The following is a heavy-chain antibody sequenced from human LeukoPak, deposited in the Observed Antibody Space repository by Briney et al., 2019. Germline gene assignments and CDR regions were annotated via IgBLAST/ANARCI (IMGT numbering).Heavy chain of an antibody. CDR2: FDPEDGET. V-gene: IGHV1-24*01. J-gene: IGHJ4*02. CDR3: ASADPRLYTIRYLEY. Sequence: GASVKVSCKVSGYNFNELSMHWVRQAPGKGLEWMGGFDPEDGETIYAQKFQGRVTMTEDTSTDTAYMELSSLRSEDTAVYYCASADPRLYTIRYLEYWGQGTLVTVSS. D-gene: IGHD3-16*01. CDR1: GYNFNELS.